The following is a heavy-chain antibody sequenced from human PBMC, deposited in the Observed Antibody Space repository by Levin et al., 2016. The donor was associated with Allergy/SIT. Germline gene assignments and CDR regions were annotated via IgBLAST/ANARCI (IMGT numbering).Heavy chain of an antibody. CDR2: INHSGST. D-gene: IGHD3-10*01. CDR3: AREDGAVRGVIPYNWFDP. J-gene: IGHJ5*02. V-gene: IGHV4-34*01. CDR1: GGSFSGYY. Sequence: SQTLSLTCAVYGGSFSGYYWSWIRQPPGKGLEWIGEINHSGSTNYNPSLKSQVTISVDTSKNQFSLKLSSVTAADTAVYYCAREDGAVRGVIPYNWFDPWGQGTLVTVSS.